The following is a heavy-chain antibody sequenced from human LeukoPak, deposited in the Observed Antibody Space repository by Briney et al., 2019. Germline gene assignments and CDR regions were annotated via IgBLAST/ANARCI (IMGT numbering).Heavy chain of an antibody. J-gene: IGHJ5*02. CDR3: AREPTGTTSADP. CDR1: GYTFTGYY. CDR2: INPNSGGT. Sequence: ASVKVSCKASGYTFTGYYMHWVRQAPGRGLEWMGWINPNSGGTNYAQKFQGRVTMTRDTSISTAYMELSRLRSDDTAVYYCAREPTGTTSADPWGQGTLVTVSS. D-gene: IGHD1-1*01. V-gene: IGHV1-2*02.